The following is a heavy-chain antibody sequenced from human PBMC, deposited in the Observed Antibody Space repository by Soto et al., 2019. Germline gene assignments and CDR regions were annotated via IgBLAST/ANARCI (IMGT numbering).Heavy chain of an antibody. D-gene: IGHD4-4*01. CDR2: IYHIGST. Sequence: SETLSLTCAVSGGSISSGGYSWSWIRQPPGKGLEWIGYIYHIGSTYYNPSLKSRVTISVDRSKNQFSLKLSSVTAADTAVYYCARSTDDHSNYDNWFDPWGQGTLVTVSS. CDR1: GGSISSGGYS. CDR3: ARSTDDHSNYDNWFDP. J-gene: IGHJ5*02. V-gene: IGHV4-30-2*01.